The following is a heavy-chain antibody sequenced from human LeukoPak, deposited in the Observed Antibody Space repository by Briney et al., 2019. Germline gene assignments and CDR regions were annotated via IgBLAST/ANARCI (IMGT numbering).Heavy chain of an antibody. D-gene: IGHD4-11*01. CDR1: GYSFTDYW. Sequence: GESLKISYQSSGYSFTDYWIVWVRQVPGKGLEWMGIISPLHSDSRYSPSFQGQVTISVDKSLNTAHLQWSSLKASDTAMYYCARPKTRYSNYAFDIWGQGTMVTVSS. CDR2: ISPLHSDS. CDR3: ARPKTRYSNYAFDI. V-gene: IGHV5-51*01. J-gene: IGHJ3*02.